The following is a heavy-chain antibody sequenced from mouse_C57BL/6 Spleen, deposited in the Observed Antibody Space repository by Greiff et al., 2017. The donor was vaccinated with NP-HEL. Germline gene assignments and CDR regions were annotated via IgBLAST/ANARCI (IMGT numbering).Heavy chain of an antibody. Sequence: QVQLKQPGAELVKPGASVKLSCKASGYTFTSYWMQWVKQRPGQGLEWIGEIDPSDSYTNYNQKFKGKATLTVDTASSTAYMQLSSLTSEDSAVYYCARGSGNFDVWGTGTTVTVSS. V-gene: IGHV1-50*01. CDR1: GYTFTSYW. CDR2: IDPSDSYT. J-gene: IGHJ1*03. CDR3: ARGSGNFDV.